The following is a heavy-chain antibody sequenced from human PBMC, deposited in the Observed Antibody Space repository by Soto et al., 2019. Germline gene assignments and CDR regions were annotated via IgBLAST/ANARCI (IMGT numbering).Heavy chain of an antibody. V-gene: IGHV3-30*18. D-gene: IGHD3-3*01. J-gene: IGHJ5*02. CDR1: GFSFSVFG. CDR3: AKDKVPYFDYWSRQRWFDP. Sequence: GGSLRLSCVASGFSFSVFGMHWVRQFPGKGLEWVAVISNDGSKRYYIESVEGRFTISRDDSKSTLYLQMDSLRVDDTAVYYCAKDKVPYFDYWSRQRWFDPWGQGTPVTVSS. CDR2: ISNDGSKR.